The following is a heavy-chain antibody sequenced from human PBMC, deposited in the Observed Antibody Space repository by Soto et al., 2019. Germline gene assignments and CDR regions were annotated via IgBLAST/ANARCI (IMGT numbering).Heavy chain of an antibody. D-gene: IGHD2-8*01. Sequence: QVQLVQSGVEVKKPGASVKVSCKASGYSFISYHITWVRQVPGQGLECMGWISVNNGNTNYLQKLQGRVSMTTDTSTSTVYMELRSLRSDDTAVYYCARGNGYFDYWGQGTLVTVSS. CDR2: ISVNNGNT. J-gene: IGHJ4*02. V-gene: IGHV1-18*01. CDR1: GYSFISYH. CDR3: ARGNGYFDY.